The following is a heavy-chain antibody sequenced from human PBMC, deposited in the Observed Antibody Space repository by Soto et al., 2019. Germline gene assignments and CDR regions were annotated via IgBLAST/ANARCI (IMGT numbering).Heavy chain of an antibody. V-gene: IGHV4-31*03. CDR2: IYYSGST. CDR1: GGSISSGGYY. D-gene: IGHD2-15*01. J-gene: IGHJ4*02. CDR3: ARESHCSGGSCYSGPTVTTGPYFDY. Sequence: QVQLQESGPGLVKPSQTLSLTCTVSGGSISSGGYYWSWIRQHPGKGLEWIGYIYYSGSTYYNPSLKSRVTRSVDTSKNQFSLKLSSVTAADTAVYYCARESHCSGGSCYSGPTVTTGPYFDYWGQGTLVTVSS.